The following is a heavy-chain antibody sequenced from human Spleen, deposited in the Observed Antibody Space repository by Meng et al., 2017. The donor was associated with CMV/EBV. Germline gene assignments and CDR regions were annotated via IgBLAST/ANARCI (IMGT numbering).Heavy chain of an antibody. CDR3: ARAALFEKIVSLPSPLAY. D-gene: IGHD2/OR15-2a*01. Sequence: GESLKISCAASGFTFRTYIMAWVRQVSGKGLEWVSSISGDSNNIYYADSVKGRFTISRDNALNSVFLQMNRLTVEDTAMYYCARAALFEKIVSLPSPLAYWGRGALVTVSS. CDR1: GFTFRTYI. J-gene: IGHJ4*02. V-gene: IGHV3-21*01. CDR2: ISGDSNNI.